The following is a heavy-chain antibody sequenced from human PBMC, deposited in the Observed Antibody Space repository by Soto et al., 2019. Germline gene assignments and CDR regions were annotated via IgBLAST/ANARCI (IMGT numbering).Heavy chain of an antibody. CDR3: ARRPGGSAWYYFDS. CDR1: GGSISIITHY. J-gene: IGHJ4*02. D-gene: IGHD6-13*01. CDR2: IHYSGST. Sequence: SETLSLTCTVSGGSISIITHYWGWIRQPPGKGLEWIGSIHYSGSTYHNPSLKSRATISVDTSRDQFSLKLSSVTAADTAVYYCARRPGGSAWYYFDSWGQGTLVTVSS. V-gene: IGHV4-39*01.